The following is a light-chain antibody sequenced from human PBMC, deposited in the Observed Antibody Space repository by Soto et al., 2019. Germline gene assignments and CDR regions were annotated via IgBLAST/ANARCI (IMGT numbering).Light chain of an antibody. Sequence: SYELTQPPSVSVSPGQTASITCSGDKLGDKYACWYQQKPGQPPVLVIYQDSKRPSGIPERFSGSNSGNTVTLTISGTQALDEADYYCQAWDSSTVVFGGGTKLTVL. J-gene: IGLJ2*01. CDR1: KLGDKY. CDR3: QAWDSSTVV. V-gene: IGLV3-1*01. CDR2: QDS.